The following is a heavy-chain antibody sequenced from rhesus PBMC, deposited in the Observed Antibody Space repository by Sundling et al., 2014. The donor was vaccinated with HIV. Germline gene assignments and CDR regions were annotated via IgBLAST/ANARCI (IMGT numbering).Heavy chain of an antibody. J-gene: IGHJ4*01. CDR1: GGSFTTGYG. CDR3: ARTGPWTGFYSFDY. Sequence: QVQLQESGPGLVKPSETLSLTCAVSGGSFTTGYGWTWIRQSPEKGLEWIGYISGSSDIVDYNPSLKNRVTISKDTSKNHFSLRLTSVTAADTAVYYCARTGPWTGFYSFDYWGQGVLVTVSS. CDR2: ISGSSDIV. V-gene: IGHV4-127*01. D-gene: IGHD3-3*01.